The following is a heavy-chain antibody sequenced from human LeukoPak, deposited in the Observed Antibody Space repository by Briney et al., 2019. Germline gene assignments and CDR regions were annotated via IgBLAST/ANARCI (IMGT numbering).Heavy chain of an antibody. V-gene: IGHV4-30-2*01. CDR2: IYHSGST. Sequence: KASETLSLTCTVSGGSISSGGYYWSWIRQPPGKGLEWIGYIYHSGSTYYNPSLKSRVAISVDRSKNQFSLKLSSVTAADTAVYYCARERQLVGFAFDYWGQGTLVTVSS. CDR1: GGSISSGGYY. D-gene: IGHD6-6*01. CDR3: ARERQLVGFAFDY. J-gene: IGHJ4*02.